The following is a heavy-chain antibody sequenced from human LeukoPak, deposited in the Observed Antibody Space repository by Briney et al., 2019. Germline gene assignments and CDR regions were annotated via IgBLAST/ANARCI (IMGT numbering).Heavy chain of an antibody. J-gene: IGHJ4*02. CDR2: IYTSGST. CDR3: ARPRSPRSGSFDF. Sequence: PSEALSLTCTVSGGSISSGSYYWSWIRQPAGKGLEWIGRIYTSGSTNYNPSLKSRVTISVDTSKNQFSLKLSSVTAADTAVYYCARPRSPRSGSFDFWGQGTLVTVSS. CDR1: GGSISSGSYY. D-gene: IGHD3-3*01. V-gene: IGHV4-61*02.